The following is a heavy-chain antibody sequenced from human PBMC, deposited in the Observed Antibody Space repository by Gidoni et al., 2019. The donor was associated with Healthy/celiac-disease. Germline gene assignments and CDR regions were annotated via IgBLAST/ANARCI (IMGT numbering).Heavy chain of an antibody. CDR3: ARVVWYGDYFDY. V-gene: IGHV3-48*03. D-gene: IGHD3-10*01. CDR2: ISSSGSTI. J-gene: IGHJ4*02. CDR1: GFTFSSYE. Sequence: EVQLVESGGGLVQPGGSLRLSCAASGFTFSSYEMNWVRQAPGKGLEWVSYISSSGSTIYYADSVKGRFTISRDNAKNSLYLQMNSLRAEDTAVYYCARVVWYGDYFDYWGQGTLVTVSS.